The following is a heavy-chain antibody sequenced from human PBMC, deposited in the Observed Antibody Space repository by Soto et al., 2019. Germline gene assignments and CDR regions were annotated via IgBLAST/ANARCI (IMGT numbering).Heavy chain of an antibody. J-gene: IGHJ4*02. V-gene: IGHV1-69*01. CDR1: GGTFSSYA. D-gene: IGHD3-3*01. CDR2: IIPIFGTA. Sequence: QVQLVQSGAEVKKPGSSVKVSCKASGGTFSSYAISWVRQAPGQGLEWMGGIIPIFGTANYAQKFQGRVTIPADESTSTAYLELSRLRSEDTAVYYCARCPIHTYFDFWSGYYKTVLFDYLGQGPLVTVSS. CDR3: ARCPIHTYFDFWSGYYKTVLFDY.